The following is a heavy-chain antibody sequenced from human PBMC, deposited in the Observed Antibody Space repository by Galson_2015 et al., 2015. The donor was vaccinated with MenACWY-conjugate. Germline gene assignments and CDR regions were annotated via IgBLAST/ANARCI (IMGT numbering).Heavy chain of an antibody. Sequence: SLRLSCAASEFSFSDYAMNWVRQAPGKGLEWVATISGDGGTTYYGDSVKGRCTISRDNRKDTLVLQMNSLRGEDTAIYYCAKGPHRYSSGWYYCDYWGQGALVAVSS. J-gene: IGHJ4*02. CDR2: ISGDGGTT. D-gene: IGHD6-19*01. CDR1: EFSFSDYA. CDR3: AKGPHRYSSGWYYCDY. V-gene: IGHV3-23*02.